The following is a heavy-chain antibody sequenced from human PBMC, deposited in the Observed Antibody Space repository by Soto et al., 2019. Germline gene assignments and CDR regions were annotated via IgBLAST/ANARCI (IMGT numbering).Heavy chain of an antibody. V-gene: IGHV4-59*01. D-gene: IGHD5-12*01. Sequence: SETLSLTCTVSGGSISSYYWSWIRQPPGKGLEWIGYIYYSGSTNYNPSLKSRVTISVDTSKNQFSLKLSSVTAADTAVYYCARESRDGYNPEWFDPWGQGTLVTVSS. CDR1: GGSISSYY. J-gene: IGHJ5*02. CDR3: ARESRDGYNPEWFDP. CDR2: IYYSGST.